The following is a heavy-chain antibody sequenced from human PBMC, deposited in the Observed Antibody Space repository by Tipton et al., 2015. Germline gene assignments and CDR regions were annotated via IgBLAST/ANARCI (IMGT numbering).Heavy chain of an antibody. D-gene: IGHD3-22*01. CDR3: ARDRYYHSRGMDYWYFDL. Sequence: TLSLTCTVSGDSISTYYWSWIRQPAGKGLEWIGRIYTCGRTNYNPSLKSRVTMSVDTSKNQFSLKLSSVTVADTAVYYCARDRYYHSRGMDYWYFDLWGRGTLVTVSS. J-gene: IGHJ2*01. CDR2: IYTCGRT. V-gene: IGHV4-4*07. CDR1: GDSISTYY.